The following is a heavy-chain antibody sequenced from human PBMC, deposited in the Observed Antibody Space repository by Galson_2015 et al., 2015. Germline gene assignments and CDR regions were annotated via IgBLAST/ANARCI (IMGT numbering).Heavy chain of an antibody. CDR1: GFTFSGYA. D-gene: IGHD5-12*01. CDR2: ISGTGGDT. V-gene: IGHV3-23*01. CDR3: AKGGSAYDFDY. J-gene: IGHJ4*02. Sequence: SLRLSCAASGFTFSGYAMNWVRQAPGKGLEWVSAISGTGGDTYYADSVKGRFTISRDNSKNTLYLQMNSLRVEDSAVYYCAKGGSAYDFDYWGQGTLVTVSS.